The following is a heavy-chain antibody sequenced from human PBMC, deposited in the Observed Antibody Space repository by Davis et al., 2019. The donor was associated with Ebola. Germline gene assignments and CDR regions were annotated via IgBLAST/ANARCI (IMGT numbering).Heavy chain of an antibody. CDR3: AKDITGTAYYYYGMDV. J-gene: IGHJ6*02. D-gene: IGHD1-20*01. Sequence: GESLKISCTDSVITFSSYAMTWVRQAPGKGLEWVSSISSDSDYIYYADSAKGRFTISRDNAKNSLYLQMNSLRAEDTAVYYCAKDITGTAYYYYGMDVWGQGTTVAVSS. V-gene: IGHV3-21*01. CDR2: ISSDSDYI. CDR1: VITFSSYA.